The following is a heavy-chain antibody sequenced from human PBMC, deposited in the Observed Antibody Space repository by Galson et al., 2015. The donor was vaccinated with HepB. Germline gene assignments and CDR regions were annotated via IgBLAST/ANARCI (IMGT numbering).Heavy chain of an antibody. D-gene: IGHD5-12*01. CDR1: GGSISSGGYY. CDR3: ARLSSYGYGVSVAYYYYGMDV. V-gene: IGHV4-31*03. CDR2: IYYSGST. Sequence: QVQLQESGPGLVKPSETLSLTCTVSGGSISSGGYYWSWIRQHPGKGLEWIGYIYYSGSTYYNPSLKSRVTISVDTSKNQFSLKLSSVTAADTAVYYCARLSSYGYGVSVAYYYYGMDVWGQGTTVTVSS. J-gene: IGHJ6*02.